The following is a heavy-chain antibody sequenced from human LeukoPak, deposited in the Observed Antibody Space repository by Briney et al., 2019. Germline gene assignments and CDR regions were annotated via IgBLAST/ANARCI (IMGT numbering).Heavy chain of an antibody. CDR3: ARHMNDYVWGSYRPYYFDY. V-gene: IGHV4-34*01. CDR2: INHSGST. Sequence: PSETLSLTCAVYGGSFSGYYWSWLRQPPGKGLEWIGEINHSGSTNYNPSLKSRVTISVDTSKNQFSLKLSSVTAADTAVYYCARHMNDYVWGSYRPYYFDYWGQGTLVTVSS. D-gene: IGHD3-16*02. CDR1: GGSFSGYY. J-gene: IGHJ4*02.